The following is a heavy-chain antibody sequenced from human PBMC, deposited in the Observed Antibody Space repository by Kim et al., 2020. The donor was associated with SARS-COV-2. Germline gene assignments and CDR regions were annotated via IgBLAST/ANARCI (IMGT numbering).Heavy chain of an antibody. CDR1: GFTFSSYA. CDR3: AREFRELGRYYFDY. Sequence: GGSLRLSCAASGFTFSSYAMHWVRQAPGKGLEWVAVISYDGSNKYYADSVKGRFTISRDNSKNTLYLQMNSLRAEDTAVYYCAREFRELGRYYFDYWGQGTLVTVSS. CDR2: ISYDGSNK. V-gene: IGHV3-30*04. J-gene: IGHJ4*02. D-gene: IGHD3-10*01.